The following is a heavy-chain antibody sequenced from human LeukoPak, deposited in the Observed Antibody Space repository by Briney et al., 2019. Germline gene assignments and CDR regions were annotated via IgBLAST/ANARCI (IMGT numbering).Heavy chain of an antibody. CDR1: GGPFSGYY. Sequence: SETLSLTCAVYGGPFSGYYWSWIRQPPGKGLEWIGEINHSGSTNYNPSLKSRVTISVDTSKNQFSLKLSSVTAADTTVYYCARENYYGSGSYYRYYYYGMDVWGQGTTVTVSS. J-gene: IGHJ6*02. D-gene: IGHD3-10*01. V-gene: IGHV4-34*01. CDR3: ARENYYGSGSYYRYYYYGMDV. CDR2: INHSGST.